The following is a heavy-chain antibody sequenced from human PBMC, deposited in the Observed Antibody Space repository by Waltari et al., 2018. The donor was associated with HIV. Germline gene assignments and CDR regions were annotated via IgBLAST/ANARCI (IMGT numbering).Heavy chain of an antibody. V-gene: IGHV4-34*01. D-gene: IGHD1-7*01. CDR2: INHRGST. CDR3: AREDISGSTVVHDY. CDR1: GGSFSGSS. Sequence: QVQLQQWGAGLLKPSETLSLTCAVYGGSFSGSSWSWIGLPPGMGLEWIGEINHRGSTNYNPSLKSRVTISVDTSKNQFSLKLSSVTAADMAVYYCAREDISGSTVVHDYWGQGTLVTVSS. J-gene: IGHJ4*02.